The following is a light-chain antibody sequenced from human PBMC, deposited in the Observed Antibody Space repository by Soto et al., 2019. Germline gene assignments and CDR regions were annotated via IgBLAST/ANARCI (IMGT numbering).Light chain of an antibody. V-gene: IGKV3-11*01. Sequence: TVMTQSPATLSVSPGERATLSCRASQSVSSNLAWYQQKPGQAPRLLIYDASNRATGIPARFSGSGSGTDFTLTISSLEPEDFAVYYCQQRSNWPPWTFGQGTKVDIK. CDR1: QSVSSN. J-gene: IGKJ1*01. CDR3: QQRSNWPPWT. CDR2: DAS.